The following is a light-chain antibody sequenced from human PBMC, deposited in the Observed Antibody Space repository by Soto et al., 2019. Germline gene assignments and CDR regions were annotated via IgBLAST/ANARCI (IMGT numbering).Light chain of an antibody. J-gene: IGKJ1*01. CDR3: QQYDNWPWT. CDR1: QSVSGW. V-gene: IGKV1-5*01. Sequence: DIQMTQSPSTLSASVGDTVTVTCRASQSVSGWLAWYQQKPGKAPKLLIYDASSLESGVPSRFSGSGSGTDFTLTISSLQSEDFAVYYCQQYDNWPWTFGQGTKVDIK. CDR2: DAS.